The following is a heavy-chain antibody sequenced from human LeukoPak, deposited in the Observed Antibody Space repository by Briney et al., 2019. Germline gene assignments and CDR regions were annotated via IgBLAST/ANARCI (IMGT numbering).Heavy chain of an antibody. CDR2: ISSSGSTR. CDR1: GFTFSSYE. CDR3: ARAWRYYFDY. J-gene: IGHJ4*02. V-gene: IGHV3-48*03. Sequence: GGSLRLSCAASGFTFSSYEMNWVRQAPGKGLEWVSYISSSGSTRYYAESVKGRFTISRDNAKNSLYLQMNSLRAEDTAVYYCARAWRYYFDYWGQGTLVTVSS.